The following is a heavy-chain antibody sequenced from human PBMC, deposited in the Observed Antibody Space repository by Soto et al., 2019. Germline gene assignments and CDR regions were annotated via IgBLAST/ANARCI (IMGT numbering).Heavy chain of an antibody. CDR2: IYYSGST. J-gene: IGHJ4*02. V-gene: IGHV4-61*01. D-gene: IGHD3-10*01. CDR3: AREVVTMVRGVILYYFDY. Sequence: TSETLSLTCTVSGGSVSSGSYYWSWIRQPPGKGLEWIGYIYYSGSTNYNPSLKSRVTISVDTSKNQFSLKLSSVTAADTAVYYCAREVVTMVRGVILYYFDYWGQGTLVTVSS. CDR1: GGSVSSGSYY.